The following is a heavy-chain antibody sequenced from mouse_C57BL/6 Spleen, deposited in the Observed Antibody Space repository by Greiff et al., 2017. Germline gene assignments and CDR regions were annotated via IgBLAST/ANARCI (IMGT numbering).Heavy chain of an antibody. CDR1: GYTFTSYW. Sequence: QVQLQQSGAELVKPGASVKMSCKASGYTFTSYWITWVKQRPGQGLEWIGDIYPGSGSPNYNEKFKSKATLTVDTSSSTAYMQRSSLTSEDSAVYYCARRTVVATEGFAYWGQGTLVTVSA. V-gene: IGHV1-55*01. J-gene: IGHJ3*01. D-gene: IGHD1-1*01. CDR3: ARRTVVATEGFAY. CDR2: IYPGSGSP.